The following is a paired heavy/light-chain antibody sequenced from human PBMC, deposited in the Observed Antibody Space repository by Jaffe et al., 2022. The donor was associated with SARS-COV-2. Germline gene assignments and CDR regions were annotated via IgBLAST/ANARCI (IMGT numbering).Heavy chain of an antibody. CDR3: AKEDSQKGPFDL. V-gene: IGHV3-9*01. J-gene: IGHJ4*02. CDR1: GFTFEAYG. CDR2: ISWNSGSV. Sequence: EVQLVESGGGLVQPGRSLRLSCAASGFTFEAYGMQWVRQVPGKGLEWVAGISWNSGSVGYRDSVKGRFSISRDNAKKSLYLEMNSLRPEDTALYYCAKEDSQKGPFDLWGQGTLVTVSS.
Light chain of an antibody. CDR1: QSVLYRSNNKNY. J-gene: IGKJ1*01. CDR3: QQYYRSPWT. V-gene: IGKV4-1*01. CDR2: WAS. Sequence: DIVMTQSPDSLAVSLGERATINCKSSQSVLYRSNNKNYLAWYQQKPGQPPKLLIYWASTRESGVPDRFSGSGSGTDFTLTISSLQAEDVAVYYCQQYYRSPWTFGQGSKVEIK.